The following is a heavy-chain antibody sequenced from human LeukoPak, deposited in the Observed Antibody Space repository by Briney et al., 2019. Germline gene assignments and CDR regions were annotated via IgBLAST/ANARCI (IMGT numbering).Heavy chain of an antibody. CDR1: GFTFRSCW. CDR2: IKQDESEK. Sequence: GGSLRLSCAASGFTFRSCWISWVRQAPGKGLEWVANIKQDESEKYYVDSVKGRFTISRDNAKNSLYLQMNCLRAEDTAVYYCARVRYTYGPDYWGQGTLVTVSS. J-gene: IGHJ4*02. CDR3: ARVRYTYGPDY. D-gene: IGHD5-18*01. V-gene: IGHV3-7*01.